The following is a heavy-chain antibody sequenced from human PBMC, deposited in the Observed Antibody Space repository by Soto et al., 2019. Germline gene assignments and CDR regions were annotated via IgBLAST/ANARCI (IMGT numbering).Heavy chain of an antibody. V-gene: IGHV3-43*01. CDR1: GFTFDDYS. CDR2: ISWDDGST. J-gene: IGHJ6*02. D-gene: IGHD6-19*01. CDR3: AKSPEEGSYYYGMDV. Sequence: EVQLVESGGAVVQPGGSLRLSCAASGFTFDDYSMHWVRQAPGKGLEWISLISWDDGSTYYADSVKGRFTISRDNSKNSLYLQMNSLTTEDTAMYHCAKSPEEGSYYYGMDVWGQGTAVTVSS.